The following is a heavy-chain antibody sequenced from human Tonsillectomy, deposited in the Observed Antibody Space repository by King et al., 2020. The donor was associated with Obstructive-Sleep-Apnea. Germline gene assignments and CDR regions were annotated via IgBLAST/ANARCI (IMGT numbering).Heavy chain of an antibody. CDR3: TTDSSSSWWTFGYNWFDP. CDR1: GFTFSNAW. CDR2: IKSKTDGGTT. V-gene: IGHV3-15*01. D-gene: IGHD6-13*01. Sequence: VQLVESGGGLVKPGGSLRLSCAASGFTFSNAWMSWVRQAPGKGLEWVGRIKSKTDGGTTDYAAPVKGRFTISRDDSKNTLYLQMNSLKTEDTAVYYCTTDSSSSWWTFGYNWFDPWGQGTLVTVSS. J-gene: IGHJ5*02.